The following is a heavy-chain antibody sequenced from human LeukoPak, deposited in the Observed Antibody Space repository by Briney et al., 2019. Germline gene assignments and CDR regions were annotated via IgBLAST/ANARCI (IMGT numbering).Heavy chain of an antibody. CDR1: GGSFSGYY. J-gene: IGHJ6*02. CDR3: ARAKGYYYGMDV. V-gene: IGHV4-34*01. CDR2: INHSGST. Sequence: SETLSVTCAVYGGSFSGYYWSWIRQPPGKGLEWIGEINHSGSTNYNPSLKSRVTISVDTSKNQFSLKLSSVTAADTAVYYCARAKGYYYGMDVWGQGTTVTVSS.